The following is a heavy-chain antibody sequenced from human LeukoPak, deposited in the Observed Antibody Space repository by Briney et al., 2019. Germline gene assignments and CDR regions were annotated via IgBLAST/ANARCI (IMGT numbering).Heavy chain of an antibody. CDR2: ITSRSYGGTT. CDR3: ARGRGGRGFTYGQPLDY. D-gene: IGHD5-18*01. Sequence: GGSLRLSCTASGFTFGESAMSWFRQAPGKGLEWVGFITSRSYGGTTEYAASVKDRFTISRDDSESIAYLQMNSLRAEDTAVYYCARGRGGRGFTYGQPLDYWGQGTLVTVSS. CDR1: GFTFGESA. V-gene: IGHV3-49*03. J-gene: IGHJ4*02.